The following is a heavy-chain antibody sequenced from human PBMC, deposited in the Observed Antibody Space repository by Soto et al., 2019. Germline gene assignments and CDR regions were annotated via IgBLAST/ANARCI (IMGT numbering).Heavy chain of an antibody. V-gene: IGHV4-59*01. D-gene: IGHD3-22*01. CDR3: TGAYDIHGYIRDP. Sequence: PSETLSLTCSVSVGSISSGYWTWIRHPPGKGLGGVGYIDRGGGINXXPSLKSRVXISVDAAKNQFXLSLSXLTAAGTAVYYCTGAYDIHGYIRDPWGQGT. CDR1: VGSISSGY. CDR2: IDRGGGI. J-gene: IGHJ5*02.